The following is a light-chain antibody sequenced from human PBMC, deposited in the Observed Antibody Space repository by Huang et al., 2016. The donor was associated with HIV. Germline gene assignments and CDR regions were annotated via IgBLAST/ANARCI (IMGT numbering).Light chain of an antibody. CDR3: QQRNNWPRT. J-gene: IGKJ1*01. V-gene: IGKV3-11*01. CDR1: QSVSSY. CDR2: DAS. Sequence: PGERATLSCRASQSVSSYLAWYQQKPGQAPRLLIYDASNRATGIPARFSGSGSGTDFTLTISSLEPEDFAVYHCQQRNNWPRTFGQGTKVEIK.